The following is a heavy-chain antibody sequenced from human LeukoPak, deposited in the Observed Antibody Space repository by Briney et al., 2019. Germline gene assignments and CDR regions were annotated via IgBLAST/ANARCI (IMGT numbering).Heavy chain of an antibody. CDR2: INHSGST. CDR1: GGSFSGYY. D-gene: IGHD5-12*01. V-gene: IGHV4-34*01. J-gene: IGHJ4*02. Sequence: SSETLSLTCAVYGGSFSGYYWSWIRQPPGKGLEWIGEINHSGSTNYNPSLKSRVTISVDTSKNQFSLKLSSVTAADTAVYYCARDLRYSGYTYIGGIDYWGQGTLVTVSS. CDR3: ARDLRYSGYTYIGGIDY.